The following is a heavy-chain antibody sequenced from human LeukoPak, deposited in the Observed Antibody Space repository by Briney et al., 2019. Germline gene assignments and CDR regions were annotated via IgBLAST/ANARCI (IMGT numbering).Heavy chain of an antibody. CDR3: ARRGTYYFDY. CDR1: GGSISSGGYY. Sequence: PSETLSLTCTVSGGSISSGGYYWSWIRQHPGKGLEWIGYVYYSGSTYYNPSLKSRVTISVDTFKNQFSLKLSSVTAADTAVYYCARRGTYYFDYWGQGTLVTVSS. D-gene: IGHD3-16*01. V-gene: IGHV4-31*03. CDR2: VYYSGST. J-gene: IGHJ4*02.